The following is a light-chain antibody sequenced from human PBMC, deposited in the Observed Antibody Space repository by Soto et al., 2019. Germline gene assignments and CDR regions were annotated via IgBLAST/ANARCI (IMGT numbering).Light chain of an antibody. CDR1: QSVSSSY. J-gene: IGKJ5*01. CDR2: DAS. V-gene: IGKV3D-20*02. CDR3: RLRTQLSIT. Sequence: LSSSPEERATXSCRASQSVSSSYLAWYQQKPGHANRLLIYDASNRPTGITDRFSGTGSGTDFTHIISLGVPEDSVVYYRRLRTQLSITFRRCTRVEIK.